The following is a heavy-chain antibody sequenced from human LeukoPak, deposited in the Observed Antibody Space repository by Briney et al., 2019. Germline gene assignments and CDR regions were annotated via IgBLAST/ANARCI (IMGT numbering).Heavy chain of an antibody. V-gene: IGHV3-74*01. J-gene: IGHJ4*02. Sequence: GGSLRLSCAASAFTFNTYWMHWVRQVPGRGLEWVSRINGDESSTNYADSVKGRFTISRDNAKNSLYLEMNSLRAEDTALYYCAKDMGSSALGPDYWGQGTLVTVSS. CDR2: INGDESST. D-gene: IGHD6-19*01. CDR3: AKDMGSSALGPDY. CDR1: AFTFNTYW.